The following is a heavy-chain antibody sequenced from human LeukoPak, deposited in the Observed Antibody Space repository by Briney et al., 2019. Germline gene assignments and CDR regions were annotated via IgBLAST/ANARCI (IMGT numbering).Heavy chain of an antibody. CDR3: ARGGGYCSSTSCYGPWYFDL. J-gene: IGHJ2*01. D-gene: IGHD2-2*01. CDR1: GFTFSSYS. CDR2: ISSSSSYI. V-gene: IGHV3-21*01. Sequence: GGSLRLSCAASGFTFSSYSMNWVRQAPGKGLEWVSSISSSSSYIYYADSVKGRFTISRDNAKNSLYLQMNSLRAEDTAVYYCARGGGYCSSTSCYGPWYFDLWGRGTLVTVSS.